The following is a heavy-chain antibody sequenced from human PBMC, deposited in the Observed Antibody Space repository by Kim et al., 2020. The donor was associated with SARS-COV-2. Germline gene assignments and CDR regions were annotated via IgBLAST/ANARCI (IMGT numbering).Heavy chain of an antibody. V-gene: IGHV3-7*03. J-gene: IGHJ6*02. D-gene: IGHD2-15*01. CDR3: ARWGVAEAGFYGVDV. Sequence: GGSLRLSCAPSGFTFNNYLMAWVRQTPGKGLEWVANIRRDGSQGYYGDSVKGRFTISRDNARNLLFLQMSSLRLEDTDDYDCARWGVAEAGFYGVDVWG. CDR2: IRRDGSQG. CDR1: GFTFNNYL.